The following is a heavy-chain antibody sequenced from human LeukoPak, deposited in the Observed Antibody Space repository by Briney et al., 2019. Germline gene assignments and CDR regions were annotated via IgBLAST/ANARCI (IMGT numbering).Heavy chain of an antibody. J-gene: IGHJ4*02. CDR2: ISAYNGNT. CDR1: VDTFTSYG. CDR3: ARGYGDYVTDSLDY. Sequence: ASVKVSCKASVDTFTSYGISWVRQAPGQGLEWMGWISAYNGNTNYAQKLQGRVTMTTDTSTSTAYMELSSLRSDDTAVYYCARGYGDYVTDSLDYWGQGTLVTVSS. V-gene: IGHV1-18*01. D-gene: IGHD4-17*01.